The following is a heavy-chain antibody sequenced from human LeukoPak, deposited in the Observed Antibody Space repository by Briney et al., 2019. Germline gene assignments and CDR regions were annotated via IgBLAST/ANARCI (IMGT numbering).Heavy chain of an antibody. J-gene: IGHJ6*03. Sequence: PGESLRLSCAASGFTFSSYAMSWVRQAPGKGLEWVSAISGSGGSTYYADSVKGRFTISRDNSKNTLYLQMNSLRAEDTAVYYCAKIGVGATTGYYYYMDVWGKGTTVTVSS. D-gene: IGHD1-26*01. CDR1: GFTFSSYA. CDR3: AKIGVGATTGYYYYMDV. V-gene: IGHV3-23*01. CDR2: ISGSGGST.